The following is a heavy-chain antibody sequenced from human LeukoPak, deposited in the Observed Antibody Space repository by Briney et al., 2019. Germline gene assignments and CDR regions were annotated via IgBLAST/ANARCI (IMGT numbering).Heavy chain of an antibody. D-gene: IGHD2-2*03. J-gene: IGHJ4*02. CDR3: AKESLMDIVVVQAARSPFDY. V-gene: IGHV3-30*02. CDR2: IRYDGSNK. CDR1: GFTFSSYG. Sequence: PGGSLRLSCAASGFTFSSYGMHWVRQAPGKGLEWVAFIRYDGSNKYYADSVKGRFTISRDNSKNTLYLQMNSLRAEDTAVYYCAKESLMDIVVVQAARSPFDYWGQGTLVTVSS.